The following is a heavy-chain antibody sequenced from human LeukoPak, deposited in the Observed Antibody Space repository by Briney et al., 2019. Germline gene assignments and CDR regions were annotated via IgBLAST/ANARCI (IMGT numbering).Heavy chain of an antibody. Sequence: GGSLRLSCAASGFTLNSYPMSWVRQAPGKGLEWVSTICAGGGGTYYADSVKGRFTFSTDNSKNTLYLQMNSLKAEDTAVYYCAKGLAVATSYFDYWGQGTLVTVSS. CDR3: AKGLAVATSYFDY. CDR1: GFTLNSYP. J-gene: IGHJ4*02. D-gene: IGHD6-19*01. V-gene: IGHV3-23*01. CDR2: ICAGGGGT.